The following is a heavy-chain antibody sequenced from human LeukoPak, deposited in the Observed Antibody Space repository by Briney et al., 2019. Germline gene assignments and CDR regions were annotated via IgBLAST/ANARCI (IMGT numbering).Heavy chain of an antibody. CDR3: ARDRGSGYDSVSWFDP. D-gene: IGHD5-12*01. CDR2: ISYDGSNK. CDR1: GFTFSSYA. V-gene: IGHV3-30-3*01. J-gene: IGHJ5*02. Sequence: GGSLRLSCAASGFTFSSYAMHWVRQAPGKGLEWVAVISYDGSNKYYADSAKGRFTISRDNSKNTLYLQMNSLRAEDTAVYYCARDRGSGYDSVSWFDPWGQGTLVTVSS.